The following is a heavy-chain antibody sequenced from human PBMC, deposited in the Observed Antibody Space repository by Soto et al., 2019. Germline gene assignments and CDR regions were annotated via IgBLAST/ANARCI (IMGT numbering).Heavy chain of an antibody. CDR2: IYPGDSDT. Sequence: PGESLKISCKGSGYSFTSYWIGWVRQMPGKGLEWMGIIYPGDSDTRYSPSFQGQVTISADKSISTAYLQWSSLKASDTAMYYCARQSFYYYDSSGYYPFDYWGQGTLVTVSS. D-gene: IGHD3-22*01. CDR3: ARQSFYYYDSSGYYPFDY. V-gene: IGHV5-51*01. CDR1: GYSFTSYW. J-gene: IGHJ4*02.